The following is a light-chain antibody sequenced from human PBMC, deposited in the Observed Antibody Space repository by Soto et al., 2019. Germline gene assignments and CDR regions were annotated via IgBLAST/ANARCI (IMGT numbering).Light chain of an antibody. CDR1: SSDVGGYNF. CDR2: GVS. J-gene: IGLJ2*01. CDR3: SSYTSSSSVV. Sequence: QSVLTQPASVSGSPGQSITISCTGTSSDVGGYNFVSWYQQHPGKAPKLMIYGVSEWPSGVSNRFSGSKSGNTASLTISGLQAEDEDDYYCSSYTSSSSVVFGGGTKLTVL. V-gene: IGLV2-14*03.